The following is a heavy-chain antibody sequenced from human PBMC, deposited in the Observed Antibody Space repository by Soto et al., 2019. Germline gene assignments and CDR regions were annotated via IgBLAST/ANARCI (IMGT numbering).Heavy chain of an antibody. CDR3: ARGSDYVAFDY. V-gene: IGHV4-30-4*01. D-gene: IGHD4-17*01. Sequence: QVQLQESGPGLVKPSQTLSLTCTVSGDSFSSADYKWSWIRQPPGKGLEWIGYIYYSGYTYNNPSLKSRLTMSVDTSKNQFFLKLNSVTAADTAVYYCARGSDYVAFDYWGQGTRVTVS. CDR2: IYYSGYT. J-gene: IGHJ4*02. CDR1: GDSFSSADYK.